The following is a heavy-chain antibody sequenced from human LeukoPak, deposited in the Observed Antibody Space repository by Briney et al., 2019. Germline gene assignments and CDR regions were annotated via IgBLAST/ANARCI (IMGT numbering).Heavy chain of an antibody. CDR2: IYYSGST. Sequence: PSETLSLTCTVSGGSISSYYWSWIRQPPGKGLEWIGYIYYSGSTNYNPSLKSRVTISVDTSKNQFSLKLSSVTAADTAVYYCARDIEVMGYYYYYGMDVWGQGTTVTVSS. CDR3: ARDIEVMGYYYYYGMDV. V-gene: IGHV4-59*12. CDR1: GGSISSYY. J-gene: IGHJ6*02. D-gene: IGHD3-16*01.